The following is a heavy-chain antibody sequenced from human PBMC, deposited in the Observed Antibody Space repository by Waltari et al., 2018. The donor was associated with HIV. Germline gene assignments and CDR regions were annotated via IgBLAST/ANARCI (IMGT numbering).Heavy chain of an antibody. D-gene: IGHD4-17*01. V-gene: IGHV3-74*01. CDR1: GIPFTTYW. Sequence: EVQLVEFGGGLVQPGGSLTLSCVTSGIPFTTYWMHWVRQASGKGLGWVSVIKCRESESIYADSVGGRFTISRDNARNTVYLQMTSLRAEDTAVYYCSSLTTRGDFLDLWGRGTLVTVSS. CDR2: IKCRESES. J-gene: IGHJ4*02. CDR3: SSLTTRGDFLDL.